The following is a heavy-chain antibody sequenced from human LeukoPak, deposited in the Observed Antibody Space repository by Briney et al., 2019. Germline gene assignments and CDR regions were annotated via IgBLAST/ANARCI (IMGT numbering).Heavy chain of an antibody. V-gene: IGHV4-39*01. J-gene: IGHJ4*02. CDR1: GGSISSSSYY. D-gene: IGHD3-10*01. CDR3: ARRDYYGSGSYHFDC. CDR2: IYYSGST. Sequence: SETLSLTCTVSGGSISSSSYYWDWIRQPPGKGLEWIGSIYYSGSTYYNPSLKSRVTISVDTSKNQFSLKLSSVTAADTAVYYCARRDYYGSGSYHFDCWGQGTLVTVSS.